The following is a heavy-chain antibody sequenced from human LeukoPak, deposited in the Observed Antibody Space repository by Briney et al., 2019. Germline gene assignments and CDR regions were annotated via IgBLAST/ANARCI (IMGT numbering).Heavy chain of an antibody. Sequence: ASVKVSCKASGYTFTSYGISWVRQAPGQGLEWMGWISAYNGNTNYAQKLQGRVTMTTDTSTSTAYMELRSLRSDDTAVYYCARGGAGSTYYDFWSGYSDVDYWGQGTLVTVSS. J-gene: IGHJ4*02. V-gene: IGHV1-18*01. CDR3: ARGGAGSTYYDFWSGYSDVDY. CDR2: ISAYNGNT. D-gene: IGHD3-3*01. CDR1: GYTFTSYG.